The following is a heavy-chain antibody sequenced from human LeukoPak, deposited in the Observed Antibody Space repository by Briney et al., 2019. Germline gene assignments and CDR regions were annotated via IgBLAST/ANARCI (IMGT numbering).Heavy chain of an antibody. D-gene: IGHD6-13*01. CDR2: IYYSGTT. V-gene: IGHV4-59*08. J-gene: IGHJ4*02. CDR1: GGSISSYY. CDR3: ARRRSIAAAIDY. Sequence: SETLSLTCTVSGGSISSYYWSWIRQPPGKGLEWIGYIYYSGTTNYNPSLKSRVTMSVDTSKNQFSLKLSSVTAADTAVYYCARRRSIAAAIDYWRQGTLVTVPS.